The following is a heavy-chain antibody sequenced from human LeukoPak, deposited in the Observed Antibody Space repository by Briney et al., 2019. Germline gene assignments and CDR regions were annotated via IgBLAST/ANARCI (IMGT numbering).Heavy chain of an antibody. D-gene: IGHD3-22*01. CDR1: GFTFSSYG. CDR2: IRYDGSNK. CDR3: AKDMYYYDSSGQLLDY. J-gene: IGHJ4*02. Sequence: EGSLRLSCAASGFTFSSYGMHWVRQAPGKGLEWVAFIRYDGSNKYYADSVKGRFAISRDNSKNTLYLQMNGLRAEDTAVYYCAKDMYYYDSSGQLLDYWGQGTLVTVSS. V-gene: IGHV3-30*02.